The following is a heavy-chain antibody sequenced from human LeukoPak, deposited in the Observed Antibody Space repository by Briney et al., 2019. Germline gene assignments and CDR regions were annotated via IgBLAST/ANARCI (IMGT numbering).Heavy chain of an antibody. CDR3: AHRNSDYRAFDI. Sequence: SGPTLVKPTQTLTLTCTFSGFSLSTSGMYVGWILQPPEKALEWLALIYWNDDKRYSPSLKSRLTITKDTSKNQVVLTMTNMDPVDTATYYCAHRNSDYRAFDIWGQGTMVTVSS. D-gene: IGHD4-11*01. CDR2: IYWNDDK. J-gene: IGHJ3*02. V-gene: IGHV2-5*01. CDR1: GFSLSTSGMY.